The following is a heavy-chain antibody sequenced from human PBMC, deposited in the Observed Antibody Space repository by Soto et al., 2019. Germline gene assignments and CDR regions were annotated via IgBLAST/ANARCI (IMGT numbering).Heavy chain of an antibody. CDR3: SRDGDYYGLDV. CDR1: GFTSGDYG. CDR2: TTSPAYGGTT. J-gene: IGHJ6*02. V-gene: IGHV3-49*04. Sequence: EVQVVESGGDLVQPGRSLRLSCSFSGFTSGDYGLSWVRQAPGKGLEWVGFTTSPAYGGTTEYAPSVKGRFIISRAEYKSVAYLKMNSLQNEDTATYYCSRDGDYYGLDVWGRGTTVTVSS. D-gene: IGHD3-3*01.